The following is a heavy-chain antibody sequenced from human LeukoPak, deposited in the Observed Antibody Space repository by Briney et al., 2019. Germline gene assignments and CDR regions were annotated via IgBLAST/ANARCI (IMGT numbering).Heavy chain of an antibody. D-gene: IGHD3-22*01. J-gene: IGHJ4*02. CDR2: IKQDGSQK. CDR3: ARGTEYYDSSGSLEY. CDR1: GFTFSDYW. Sequence: GGSLRPSCAASGFTFSDYWMTWVRQAPGKGLEWVANIKQDGSQKYYVDSVKGRFTISRDNAKNSLYLQMNSLRAEDTAVYYCARGTEYYDSSGSLEYWGQGTQVTVSS. V-gene: IGHV3-7*01.